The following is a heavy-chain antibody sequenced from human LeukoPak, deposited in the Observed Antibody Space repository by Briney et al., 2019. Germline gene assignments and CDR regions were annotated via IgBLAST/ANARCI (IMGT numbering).Heavy chain of an antibody. Sequence: SETLSPTCTVSGGSISSQYWSWIRQPPGKGLEWIAYIYDSGSTNYNPSLKSRVTILGDTSKNQVSLELSSVTAADTAVYYCARLGKVPAGPPHLDYWYFDIWGRGTLVTVSS. CDR1: GGSISSQY. J-gene: IGHJ2*01. V-gene: IGHV4-59*08. CDR3: ARLGKVPAGPPHLDYWYFDI. D-gene: IGHD2-2*01. CDR2: IYDSGST.